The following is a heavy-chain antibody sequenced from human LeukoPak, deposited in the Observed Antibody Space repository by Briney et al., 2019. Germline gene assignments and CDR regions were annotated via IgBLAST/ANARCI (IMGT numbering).Heavy chain of an antibody. CDR1: GGSISSGGYY. D-gene: IGHD3-22*01. J-gene: IGHJ4*02. CDR2: IYYSGST. Sequence: PSQTLSLTCTVSGGSISSGGYYWSWIRQHPGKGLEWIGYIYYSGSTYYNPSLKSRVTISVDTSKNQFSLKLSSVTAADTAVYYCAKVVTMSPSGIFDYWGQGTLVTVSS. CDR3: AKVVTMSPSGIFDY. V-gene: IGHV4-31*03.